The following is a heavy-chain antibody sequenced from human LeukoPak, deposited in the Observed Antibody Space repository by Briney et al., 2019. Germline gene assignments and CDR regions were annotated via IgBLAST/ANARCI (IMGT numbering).Heavy chain of an antibody. CDR1: GYTLTELS. D-gene: IGHD2-15*01. CDR3: ARDQSEDIRVDFDY. Sequence: ASVKVSCKVSGYTLTELSMHWVRQAPGKGLEWMGGFDPEDGETIYAQKFQGRVTMTEDTSTDTAYMELSSLRSEDTAVYYCARDQSEDIRVDFDYWGQGTLVTVSS. CDR2: FDPEDGET. J-gene: IGHJ4*02. V-gene: IGHV1-24*01.